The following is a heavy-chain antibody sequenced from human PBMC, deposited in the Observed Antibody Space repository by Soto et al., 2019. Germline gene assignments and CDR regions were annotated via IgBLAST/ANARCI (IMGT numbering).Heavy chain of an antibody. J-gene: IGHJ6*03. V-gene: IGHV3-23*01. CDR3: AKGAHPLDSLSGGVAQNYYMDV. D-gene: IGHD2-8*02. Sequence: GGSLRLSCAASGFTFSSYAMSWVRQAPGKGLEWVSAISGSGGSTYYADSVKGRFTISRDNSKNTLYLQMNSLRAEDTAVYYCAKGAHPLDSLSGGVAQNYYMDVWGKGTTVTVSS. CDR2: ISGSGGST. CDR1: GFTFSSYA.